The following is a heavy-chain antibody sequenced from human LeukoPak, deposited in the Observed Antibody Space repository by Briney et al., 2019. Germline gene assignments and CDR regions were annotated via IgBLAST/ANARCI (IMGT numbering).Heavy chain of an antibody. V-gene: IGHV3-11*01. J-gene: IGHJ4*02. CDR3: ARDLGGSFGSYDY. CDR2: ISSSGTTI. D-gene: IGHD1-26*01. CDR1: GFTFSDYY. Sequence: GGSLRLSCAASGFTFSDYYVSWIRQAPGKGLEWVSYISSSGTTIFYADSVKGRFTISRDNAKKSLYLQMNNLRAGDTAVFYCARDLGGSFGSYDYWGQGTLVTVSS.